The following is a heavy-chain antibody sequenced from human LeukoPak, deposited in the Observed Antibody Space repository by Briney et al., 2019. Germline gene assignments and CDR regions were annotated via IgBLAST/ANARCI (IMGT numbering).Heavy chain of an antibody. J-gene: IGHJ5*02. CDR3: AIERLLPGIAVAGTGNWFDP. CDR2: INPSGGST. V-gene: IGHV1-46*01. CDR1: GYTFTSYY. Sequence: GASVKVSCKASGYTFTSYYMHWVRQAPGQGLEWMGLINPSGGSTSYAQKFQGRVTMTRDTSTSTVYMELSSLRSEDTAVYYCAIERLLPGIAVAGTGNWFDPWGQGTLVTVSS. D-gene: IGHD6-19*01.